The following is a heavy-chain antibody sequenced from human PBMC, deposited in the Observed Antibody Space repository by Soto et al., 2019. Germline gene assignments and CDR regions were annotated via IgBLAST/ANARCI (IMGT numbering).Heavy chain of an antibody. V-gene: IGHV3-7*05. CDR1: GFTFSSYW. J-gene: IGHJ4*02. CDR3: AREPLALYYFGF. Sequence: GSLRLSCAASGFTFSSYWMSWVRQATGKGLEWVANIKQDGSEKYYVDSVKGRFTISRDNAKNSLYLQMNSLRAEDTAVYYCAREPLALYYFGFWGQGTLGTVPS. D-gene: IGHD6-6*01. CDR2: IKQDGSEK.